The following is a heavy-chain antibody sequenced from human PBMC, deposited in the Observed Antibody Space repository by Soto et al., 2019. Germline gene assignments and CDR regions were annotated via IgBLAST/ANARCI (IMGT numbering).Heavy chain of an antibody. V-gene: IGHV1-69*01. CDR1: GGTFSSYA. Sequence: QVQLVQSGSEVKKPGSSVKVSCKASGGTFSSYAISWVRQAPGQGLEWMGGIIPIFGTANYSQKFQCRVTITADESTSTAYMELSSLRSEDTAVYYCARARDYFDGLNWFDPWGQGTLVTVSS. J-gene: IGHJ5*02. CDR3: ARARDYFDGLNWFDP. D-gene: IGHD3-9*01. CDR2: IIPIFGTA.